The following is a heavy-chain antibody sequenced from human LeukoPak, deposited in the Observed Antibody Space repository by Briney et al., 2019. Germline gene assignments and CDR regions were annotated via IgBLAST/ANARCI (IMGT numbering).Heavy chain of an antibody. Sequence: GGSLRLSCAASGFTFDDYAMHWVRQAPGKGLEWVSGISWNSGSIGYADSVKGRFTISRDNSKNTLYLQMDSLRVEDTAVYYCARALSSSWSNYFDYWGQGTLVTVSS. CDR1: GFTFDDYA. V-gene: IGHV3-9*01. CDR3: ARALSSSWSNYFDY. CDR2: ISWNSGSI. J-gene: IGHJ4*02. D-gene: IGHD6-19*01.